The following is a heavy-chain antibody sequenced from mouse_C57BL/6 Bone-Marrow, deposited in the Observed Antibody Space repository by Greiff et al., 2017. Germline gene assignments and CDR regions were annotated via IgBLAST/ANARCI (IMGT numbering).Heavy chain of an antibody. CDR3: TTVYYYGSSPYYFDY. CDR2: IDPENGDT. V-gene: IGHV14-4*01. CDR1: GFNIKDDY. J-gene: IGHJ2*01. Sequence: EVQLQQSGAELVRPGASVTLSCTASGFNIKDDYMHWVKQRPEQGLEWIGWIDPENGDTEYASKFQGKATITADTSSNTAYLQLSSLTSEDTAVYYCTTVYYYGSSPYYFDYWGQGTTLTVSS. D-gene: IGHD1-1*01.